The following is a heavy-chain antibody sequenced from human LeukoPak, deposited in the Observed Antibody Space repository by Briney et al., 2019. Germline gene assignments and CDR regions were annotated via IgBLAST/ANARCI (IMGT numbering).Heavy chain of an antibody. Sequence: SETLSLTCTVSGGSISSGGYYWSWIRQHPGKGLEWIGYIYYSGSTYCNPSLKSRVTISVDTSKNQFSLKLSSVTAADTAVYYCARGGRWLQYSLFDYWGQGTLVTVSS. CDR3: ARGGRWLQYSLFDY. CDR1: GGSISSGGYY. CDR2: IYYSGST. J-gene: IGHJ4*02. V-gene: IGHV4-30-4*08. D-gene: IGHD5-24*01.